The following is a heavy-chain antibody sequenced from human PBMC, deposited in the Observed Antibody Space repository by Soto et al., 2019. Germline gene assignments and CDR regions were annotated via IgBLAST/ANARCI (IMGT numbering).Heavy chain of an antibody. V-gene: IGHV3-30-3*01. D-gene: IGHD2-2*01. CDR3: AREDSTRTDDNYYYSGMDV. CDR1: GFPFRIFP. Sequence: GGSLRLSCAASGFPFRIFPMHWVRQAPGKGLEWVVVLSSDGSDTNYADSVKGRFTVSRDNSKNTLYLQMNSLRIEDTAVYYCAREDSTRTDDNYYYSGMDVWGQGTTVTVYS. J-gene: IGHJ6*02. CDR2: LSSDGSDT.